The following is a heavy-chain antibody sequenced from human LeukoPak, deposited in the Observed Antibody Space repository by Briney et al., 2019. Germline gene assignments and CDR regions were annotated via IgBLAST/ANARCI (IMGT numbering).Heavy chain of an antibody. J-gene: IGHJ4*02. D-gene: IGHD3-3*01. CDR3: TRDASPYYDFWSGQIGLNYFDY. V-gene: IGHV3-23*01. Sequence: GGSLRLSCSASGFSFSTDGMSWVRQAPGKGLEWVSGILGLGGASRTYYADSVKGRFTISRDNSKNTLYLQMNSLKTEDTAVYYCTRDASPYYDFWSGQIGLNYFDYWGQGTLVTVSS. CDR2: ILGLGGASRT. CDR1: GFSFSTDG.